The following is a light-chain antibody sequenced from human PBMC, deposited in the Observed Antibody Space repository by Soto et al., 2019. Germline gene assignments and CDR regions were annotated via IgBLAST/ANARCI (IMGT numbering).Light chain of an antibody. Sequence: EVVLTQSPATLSVSPGDRATLSCRASQSVDINLAWFQQRPGQAPRLLIYGASTRATGIPARFSGSGSGTEFTLTITSLQSEDFALYYCQQYKNWPPYTFGQGTKLEIK. J-gene: IGKJ2*01. CDR1: QSVDIN. CDR3: QQYKNWPPYT. CDR2: GAS. V-gene: IGKV3-15*01.